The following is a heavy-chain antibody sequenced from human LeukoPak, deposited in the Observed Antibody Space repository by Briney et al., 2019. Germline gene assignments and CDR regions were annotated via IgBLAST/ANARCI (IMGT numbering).Heavy chain of an antibody. D-gene: IGHD2-15*01. Sequence: GGSLRLSCAASGFTFSSYSMNWVRQAPGKGLEWVSSISSSSSYIYYADSVKGRFTISRDNAKNSLYLQMNSLRAEDTAVYYCARMVGARSYYFDYWGQGTLVTVSS. CDR3: ARMVGARSYYFDY. CDR1: GFTFSSYS. V-gene: IGHV3-21*01. CDR2: ISSSSSYI. J-gene: IGHJ4*02.